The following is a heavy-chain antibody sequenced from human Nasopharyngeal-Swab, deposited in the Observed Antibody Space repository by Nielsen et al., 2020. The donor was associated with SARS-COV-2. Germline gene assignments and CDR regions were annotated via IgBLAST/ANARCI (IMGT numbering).Heavy chain of an antibody. J-gene: IGHJ4*02. CDR1: GFTFSSYA. D-gene: IGHD3-22*01. CDR2: ISGSGGST. Sequence: GESLKISCAASGFTFSSYAMSWVRQAPGKGLEWVSAISGSGGSTYYADSVKGRFTISRDNSKNTLYLQMNSLRAEDTAVYYCAKETDSSFDYWGQGTLVTVSS. V-gene: IGHV3-23*01. CDR3: AKETDSSFDY.